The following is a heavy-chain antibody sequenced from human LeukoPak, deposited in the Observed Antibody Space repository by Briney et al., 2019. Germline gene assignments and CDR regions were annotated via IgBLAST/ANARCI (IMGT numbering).Heavy chain of an antibody. CDR3: AAGGGSSPNYYYYYYMDV. V-gene: IGHV1-58*02. CDR1: GFTFTSSA. D-gene: IGHD6-6*01. Sequence: LWASVKVSCKASGFTFTSSAMQWVRQARGQRLEWIGWIVVGSGNTNCAQKFQERVTITRDMSTSTAYMELSSLRSEDTAVYYCAAGGGSSPNYYYYYYMDVWGKGTTVTVSS. J-gene: IGHJ6*03. CDR2: IVVGSGNT.